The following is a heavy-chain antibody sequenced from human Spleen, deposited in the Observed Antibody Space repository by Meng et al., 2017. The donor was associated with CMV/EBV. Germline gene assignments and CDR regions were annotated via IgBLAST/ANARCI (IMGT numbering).Heavy chain of an antibody. Sequence: SETLSLTCTVSGGSITPYYWTWIRQPPGKGLEWIGCIDYNGDSYYSPSLKSRVTISVDSSRNQFSLKLSSVTAADTAVYYCARALCSSCPLVDYWGQGTLVTVSS. CDR1: GGSITPYY. V-gene: IGHV4-59*01. J-gene: IGHJ4*02. D-gene: IGHD6-13*01. CDR2: IDYNGDS. CDR3: ARALCSSCPLVDY.